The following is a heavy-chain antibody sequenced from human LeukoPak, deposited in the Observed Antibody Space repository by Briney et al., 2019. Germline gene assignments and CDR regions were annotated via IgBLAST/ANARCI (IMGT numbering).Heavy chain of an antibody. CDR1: GYTFTSYA. Sequence: GASVKVSCKASGYTFTSYAMHWVRQAPGQRLEWMGWINAGNGNTKYSQKFQGRVTITRDTSASTAYMELSSLRSEDTAVYCCARGGYRIAAALSCDYWGQGTLVTVSS. J-gene: IGHJ4*02. V-gene: IGHV1-3*01. D-gene: IGHD6-13*01. CDR3: ARGGYRIAAALSCDY. CDR2: INAGNGNT.